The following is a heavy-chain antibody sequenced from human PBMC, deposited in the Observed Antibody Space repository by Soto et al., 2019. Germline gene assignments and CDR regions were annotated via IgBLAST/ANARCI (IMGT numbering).Heavy chain of an antibody. J-gene: IGHJ4*02. CDR3: ARGPTVTTDY. D-gene: IGHD4-17*01. Sequence: QVQLQESGPGLVKPSQTLSLTCTVSGGSISSRDYYWSWFRQPPGKGLEWIWYIYYSGSTSYNPSLKSRITLSVDTSKNQFSLKLSSVTVADTAVYYCARGPTVTTDYWGQGTLVTVSS. V-gene: IGHV4-30-4*01. CDR1: GGSISSRDYY. CDR2: IYYSGST.